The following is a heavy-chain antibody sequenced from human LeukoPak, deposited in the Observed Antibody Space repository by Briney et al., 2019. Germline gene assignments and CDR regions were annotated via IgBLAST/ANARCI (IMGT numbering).Heavy chain of an antibody. CDR2: IYYSGST. J-gene: IGHJ3*02. Sequence: PSETLSLTCTVSGGSISSYYWSWIRQPPGKGLEWIGYIYYSGSTNYNPSLKSRVTISVETSKNEFSLKLRSVTAADTAVYYCARGPTVTNDAFDIWGQGTMVTVSS. CDR3: ARGPTVTNDAFDI. D-gene: IGHD4-17*01. V-gene: IGHV4-59*01. CDR1: GGSISSYY.